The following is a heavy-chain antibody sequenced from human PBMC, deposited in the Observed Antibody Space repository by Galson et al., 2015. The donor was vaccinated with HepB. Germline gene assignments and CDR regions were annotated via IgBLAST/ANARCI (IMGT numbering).Heavy chain of an antibody. J-gene: IGHJ6*02. CDR1: GFTFTSSA. Sequence: TVKVSCKASGFTFTSSAVQWVRQARGQRLEWIGWIVVGSGNTNYAQKFQERVTITRDMSTSTAYMELSSLRSEDTAVYYCASVDTARPSLYGMDVWGQGTTVTVSS. D-gene: IGHD5-18*01. CDR3: ASVDTARPSLYGMDV. CDR2: IVVGSGNT. V-gene: IGHV1-58*01.